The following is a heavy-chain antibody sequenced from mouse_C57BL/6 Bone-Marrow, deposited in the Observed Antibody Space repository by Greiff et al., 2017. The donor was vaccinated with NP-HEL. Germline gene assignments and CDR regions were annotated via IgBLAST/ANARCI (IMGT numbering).Heavy chain of an antibody. J-gene: IGHJ2*01. CDR2: ISSGGDYI. D-gene: IGHD4-1*01. Sequence: EVMLVESGEGLVKPGGSLKLSCAASGSTFSSYAMSWVRQTPEKRLEWVAYISSGGDYIYYADTVKGRFTISRDNARNTLYLQMSSLKSEDTAMYYCTREGGTNCHYFDYWGQGTTLTVSS. CDR3: TREGGTNCHYFDY. V-gene: IGHV5-9-1*02. CDR1: GSTFSSYA.